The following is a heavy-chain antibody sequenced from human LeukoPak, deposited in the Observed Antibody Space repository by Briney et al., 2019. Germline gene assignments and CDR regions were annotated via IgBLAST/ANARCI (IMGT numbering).Heavy chain of an antibody. CDR1: GYNFTRYY. CDR3: ATLDIAVAGIGRAEGPDY. Sequence: ASPKAFCNASGYNFTRYYMQWVPQGPGQGLEWMGWINPNSGGTNYAQKFQGRVTMTRDTSISTAYMELSRLRSDDTAVYYCATLDIAVAGIGRAEGPDYWGQGTLVTVSS. J-gene: IGHJ4*02. V-gene: IGHV1-2*02. CDR2: INPNSGGT. D-gene: IGHD6-19*01.